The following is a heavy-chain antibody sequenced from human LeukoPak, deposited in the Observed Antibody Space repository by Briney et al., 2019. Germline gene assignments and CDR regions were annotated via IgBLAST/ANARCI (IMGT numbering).Heavy chain of an antibody. CDR2: IYPGDSDT. Sequence: GESLKISCKGSGYSFTYYWIGWVRQMPGKGLEWMGIIYPGDSDTRYSPSFQGQVTISADKSISTAYLQWSSLKASDTAMYYCARHLYSGYEHDAFDIWGQGTMVTVSS. V-gene: IGHV5-51*01. CDR3: ARHLYSGYEHDAFDI. D-gene: IGHD5-12*01. CDR1: GYSFTYYW. J-gene: IGHJ3*02.